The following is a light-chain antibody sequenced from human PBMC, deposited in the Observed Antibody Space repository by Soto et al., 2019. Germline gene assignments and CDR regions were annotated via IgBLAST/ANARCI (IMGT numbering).Light chain of an antibody. CDR1: QNINTN. J-gene: IGKJ4*01. CDR2: AAS. V-gene: IGKV3D-15*01. CDR3: QQYNTWPL. Sequence: EIVMTQSPATLSVSPGERAILSCRASQNINTNLAWYQQKPGQAPRLLIYAASTRATGIPARFSGSGSGTEFTLTINSLQSEDFAIYYCQQYNTWPLFGGGTRVDIK.